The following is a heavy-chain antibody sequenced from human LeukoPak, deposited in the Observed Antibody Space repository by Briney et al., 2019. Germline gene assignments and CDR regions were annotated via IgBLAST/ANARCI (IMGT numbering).Heavy chain of an antibody. J-gene: IGHJ4*02. CDR3: ASYQEGYSYGYFDY. CDR2: IYYSGST. CDR1: GGSISSYY. Sequence: SETLSLTCTVSGGSISSYYWSWIRRPPGKGLEWIGYIYYSGSTNYNPSLKSRVTISVDTSKNQFSLKLSSVTAADTAVYYCASYQEGYSYGYFDYWGQGTLVTVSS. D-gene: IGHD5-18*01. V-gene: IGHV4-59*01.